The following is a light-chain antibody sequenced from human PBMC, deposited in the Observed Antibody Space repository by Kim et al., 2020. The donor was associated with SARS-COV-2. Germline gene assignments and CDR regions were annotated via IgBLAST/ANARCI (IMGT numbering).Light chain of an antibody. Sequence: SLSPGERATLYCRASQSVSTYVAWYQQKPGQPPRLLIYDASNRATGIPARFSGSGSGTDFTLTISSLEPADFAVYYCQQRSNWRLTFGGGTKLEI. CDR3: QQRSNWRLT. CDR1: QSVSTY. CDR2: DAS. J-gene: IGKJ4*01. V-gene: IGKV3-11*01.